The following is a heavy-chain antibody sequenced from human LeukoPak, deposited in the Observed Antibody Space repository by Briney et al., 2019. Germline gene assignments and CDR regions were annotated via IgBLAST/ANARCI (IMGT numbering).Heavy chain of an antibody. CDR1: GGSISSYY. J-gene: IGHJ4*02. Sequence: SETLSLTCTVSGGSISSYYWSWIRQPPGKGLEWIGYIYYSGSTNYNPSLKSRVTIPVDTSKNQFSLKLSSVTAADTAVYYCARGGYYYDSSGYYNGALGYWGQGTLVTVSS. V-gene: IGHV4-59*01. D-gene: IGHD3-22*01. CDR2: IYYSGST. CDR3: ARGGYYYDSSGYYNGALGY.